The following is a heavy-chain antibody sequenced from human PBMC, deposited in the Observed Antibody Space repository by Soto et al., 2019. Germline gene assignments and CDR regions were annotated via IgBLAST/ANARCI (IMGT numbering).Heavy chain of an antibody. CDR2: ISYDGSNK. J-gene: IGHJ3*02. V-gene: IGHV3-30*18. CDR1: GFTFSIYG. CDR3: ANFGIADVFDI. Sequence: QVQLVESGGGVVQPGRSLRLSCAASGFTFSIYGMNWVRQAPGKGLEWVAVISYDGSNKYYGDSVKGRFTISRDNSKNSLHLQMNSLRAEDTAVYYCANFGIADVFDIWGQGTMVTVSS. D-gene: IGHD6-13*01.